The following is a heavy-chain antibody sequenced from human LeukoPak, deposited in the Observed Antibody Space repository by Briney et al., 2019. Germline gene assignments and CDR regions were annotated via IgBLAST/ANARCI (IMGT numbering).Heavy chain of an antibody. CDR2: IYPGDSDT. CDR3: ARSMVRGVITMTNWFDP. Sequence: GESLKISCKGSGYSFTSYWIGWVRQMPGKGLEWMGIIYPGDSDTRYSPSFQGQVTISADKSISTAYLQWSSLKASDTAMYYCARSMVRGVITMTNWFDPWGQGTLVTVSS. V-gene: IGHV5-51*01. J-gene: IGHJ5*02. CDR1: GYSFTSYW. D-gene: IGHD3-10*01.